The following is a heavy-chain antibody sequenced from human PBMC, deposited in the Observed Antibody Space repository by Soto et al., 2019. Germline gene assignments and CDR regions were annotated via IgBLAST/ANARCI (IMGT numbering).Heavy chain of an antibody. CDR3: ARHAYCGGDCHHYDY. D-gene: IGHD2-21*02. Sequence: PGESLKISCKGSGYSFTSYWISWVRQMPGKGLEWMGRIDPSDSYTNYSPSFQGHVTISADKSISTAYLQWSSLKASDTAMYYCARHAYCGGDCHHYDYWGQGTLVTVSS. V-gene: IGHV5-10-1*01. J-gene: IGHJ4*02. CDR1: GYSFTSYW. CDR2: IDPSDSYT.